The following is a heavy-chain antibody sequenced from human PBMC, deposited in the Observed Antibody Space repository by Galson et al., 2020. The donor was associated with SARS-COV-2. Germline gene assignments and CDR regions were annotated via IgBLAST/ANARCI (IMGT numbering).Heavy chain of an antibody. CDR2: ISYDGSNK. CDR3: ARDSSGWYYFDC. CDR1: GFTFSSYG. D-gene: IGHD6-19*01. Sequence: GESLKISCAASGFTFSSYGMHWVRQAPGKGLEWVAVISYDGSNKYYADSVKGRFTISRDNSKNTLYLQMNSLRAEDTAVYYCARDSSGWYYFDCWGQGTLVTVSS. V-gene: IGHV3-30*03. J-gene: IGHJ4*02.